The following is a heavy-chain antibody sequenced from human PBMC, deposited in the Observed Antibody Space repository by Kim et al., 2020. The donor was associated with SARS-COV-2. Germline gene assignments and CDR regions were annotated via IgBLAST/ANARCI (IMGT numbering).Heavy chain of an antibody. Sequence: GGSLRLSCAASGFTFSSYAMHWVRQAPGKGLEWVAVISYDGSNKYYADPVKGRFTTSRDNSKNTLYLQMNSLRAEDTAVYYCAREAAIRYSSSWYPTDAFDIWGQGTMVTVSS. CDR1: GFTFSSYA. CDR2: ISYDGSNK. J-gene: IGHJ3*02. V-gene: IGHV3-30*04. D-gene: IGHD6-13*01. CDR3: AREAAIRYSSSWYPTDAFDI.